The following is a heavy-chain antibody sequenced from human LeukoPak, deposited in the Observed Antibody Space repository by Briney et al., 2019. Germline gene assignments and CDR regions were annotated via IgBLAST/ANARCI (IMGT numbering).Heavy chain of an antibody. V-gene: IGHV4-59*01. D-gene: IGHD3-10*01. CDR3: AREEQSVGPYFDY. CDR2: IFYNGNT. CDR1: GDSISTYY. J-gene: IGHJ4*02. Sequence: SETLSLTCTVSGDSISTYYWSWIRQPPGKGLEWIGYIFYNGNTNYNLSLKSRVTMSMDTSKNQFSLRLNSVTAADTALYFCAREEQSVGPYFDYWGQGILVTVSS.